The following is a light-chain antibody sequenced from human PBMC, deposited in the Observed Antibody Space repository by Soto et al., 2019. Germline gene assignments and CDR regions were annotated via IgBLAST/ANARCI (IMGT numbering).Light chain of an antibody. J-gene: IGKJ1*01. CDR1: QSVSTNN. CDR3: QKDDSSVRT. V-gene: IGKV3-20*01. CDR2: GAS. Sequence: IMLTQSPGTLSSSPGERATLSCRASQSVSTNNLAWYQQRPGQAPRLLIYGASRRATGIPDRFSGSGSGTDVSLAISRLGSEVLAVYYLQKDDSSVRTVGQGTMVDIK.